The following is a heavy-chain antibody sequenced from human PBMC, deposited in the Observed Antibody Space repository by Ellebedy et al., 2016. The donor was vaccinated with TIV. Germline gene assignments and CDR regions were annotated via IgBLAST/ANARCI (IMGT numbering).Heavy chain of an antibody. CDR3: TRASLEGSYYYGLDV. Sequence: GESLKISCAASGFTFSSYWMHWVRQAPGKGLVWVSRIDSDGRDTTSADFVKGQFTISRDNVKNTLYLQMNSLRGDDTAVYYCTRASLEGSYYYGLDVWGQGTTVTVSS. CDR2: IDSDGRDT. CDR1: GFTFSSYW. J-gene: IGHJ6*02. V-gene: IGHV3-74*01. D-gene: IGHD5-24*01.